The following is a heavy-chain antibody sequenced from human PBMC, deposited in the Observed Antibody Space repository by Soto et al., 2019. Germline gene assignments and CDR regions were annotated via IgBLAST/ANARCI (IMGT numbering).Heavy chain of an antibody. D-gene: IGHD2-2*01. J-gene: IGHJ6*02. CDR2: ISSSGSTI. Sequence: PGGSLRLSCAASGFTFSSYEMNWVRQAPGKGLGWVSYISSSGSTIYYADSVKGRFTISRDNAKNSLYLQMNSLRAEDTAVYYCASPIGYCSSTSCYPDYYYYGMDVWGQGTTVTVSS. CDR3: ASPIGYCSSTSCYPDYYYYGMDV. V-gene: IGHV3-48*03. CDR1: GFTFSSYE.